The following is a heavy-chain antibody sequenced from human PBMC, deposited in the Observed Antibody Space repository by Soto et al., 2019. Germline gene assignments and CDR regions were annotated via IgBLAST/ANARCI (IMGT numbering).Heavy chain of an antibody. Sequence: AGGSLRLSCAASGFTFSNYAMIWVRQAPGKGLEWVGRTRNKANSYTTEYAASVKGRFTISRDDSKNSLYLQMNSLKTEDTAVYYCARDLVGEEDAFDIWGQGTMVTVSS. CDR3: ARDLVGEEDAFDI. D-gene: IGHD2-15*01. CDR1: GFTFSNYA. J-gene: IGHJ3*02. V-gene: IGHV3-72*01. CDR2: TRNKANSYTT.